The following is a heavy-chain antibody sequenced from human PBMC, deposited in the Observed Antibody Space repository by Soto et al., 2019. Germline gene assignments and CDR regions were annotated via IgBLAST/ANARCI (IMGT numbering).Heavy chain of an antibody. CDR1: GFTFSSYG. CDR3: AREGGSYAYFDY. CDR2: IWYDGSNK. D-gene: IGHD1-26*01. J-gene: IGHJ4*02. Sequence: GGSLRLSCAASGFTFSSYGMHWVRQAPGKGLEWVAVIWYDGSNKYYADAVKGRFTISRDNSKNTLYLQMNSLRAEDTAVYYCAREGGSYAYFDYWGQGTLVTVSS. V-gene: IGHV3-33*01.